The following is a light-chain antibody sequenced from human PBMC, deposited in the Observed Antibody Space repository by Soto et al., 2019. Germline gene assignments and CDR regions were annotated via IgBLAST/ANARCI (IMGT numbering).Light chain of an antibody. CDR1: QSVTYN. CDR3: KQYNDWLWT. V-gene: IGKV3-15*01. CDR2: GAY. Sequence: ETMMTQSPATLSASPGERVTLSCRATQSVTYNLAWYQQKPGQAPRLLIYGAYTRATGIQARFSGRGSGTEFTLTITSLQSEDFAVYYCKQYNDWLWTFGQGTKVDI. J-gene: IGKJ1*01.